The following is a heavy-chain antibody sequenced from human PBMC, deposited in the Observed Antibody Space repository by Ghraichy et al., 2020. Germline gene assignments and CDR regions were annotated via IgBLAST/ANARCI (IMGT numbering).Heavy chain of an antibody. CDR3: ARALRGGGGNSELDY. D-gene: IGHD4-23*01. Sequence: ASVKVSCKASGYTFTSYYMHWVRQAPGQGLEWMGIINPSGGSTSYAQKFQGRVTMTRDTSTSTVYMELSSLRSEDTAVYYCARALRGGGGNSELDYWGQGTLVTVSS. V-gene: IGHV1-46*03. CDR2: INPSGGST. J-gene: IGHJ4*02. CDR1: GYTFTSYY.